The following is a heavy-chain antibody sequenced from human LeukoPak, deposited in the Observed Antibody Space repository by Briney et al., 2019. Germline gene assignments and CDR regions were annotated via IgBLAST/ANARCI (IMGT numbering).Heavy chain of an antibody. CDR1: GFTFSDHY. CDR3: TRVQRVVGATILDY. V-gene: IGHV3-72*01. J-gene: IGHJ4*02. CDR2: ARNELTGYTT. Sequence: GGSLRLSCAASGFTFSDHYIDWVRQAPGKGLEWVGRARNELTGYTTEFAASVKGRFTLSRDDSEKSVYLQMSSLKTEDTALYYCTRVQRVVGATILDYWGQGTLVTVSS. D-gene: IGHD1-26*01.